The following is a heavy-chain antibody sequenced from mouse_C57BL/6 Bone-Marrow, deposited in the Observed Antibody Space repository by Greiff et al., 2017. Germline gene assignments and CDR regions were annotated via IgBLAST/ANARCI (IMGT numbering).Heavy chain of an antibody. D-gene: IGHD1-1*01. Sequence: VKLMESGAELARPGASVKLSCKASGYTFTSYGISWVKQRTGQGLEWIGEIYPRSGNTYYNEKFKGKATLTADKSSSTAYMELRSLTSEDSAVYFCARSCSSLSWFAYWGQGTLVTVSA. V-gene: IGHV1-81*01. CDR3: ARSCSSLSWFAY. CDR1: GYTFTSYG. J-gene: IGHJ3*01. CDR2: IYPRSGNT.